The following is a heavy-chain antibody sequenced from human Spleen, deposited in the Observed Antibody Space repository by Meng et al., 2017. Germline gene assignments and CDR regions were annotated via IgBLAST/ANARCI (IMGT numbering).Heavy chain of an antibody. CDR3: TRGGCKSSSCYAEH. CDR2: ISRSGGST. D-gene: IGHD3-16*01. CDR1: GYIFTDYY. Sequence: QVQLVQSGTEVKRPGASGKVSCKTSGYIFTDYYIHWVRQAPGQGLEWMGVISRSGGSTSYAQKFQARISVTRDTSTNTVYMELRSLRPNDTAVYYCTRGGCKSSSCYAEHWGQGTLVTVSS. J-gene: IGHJ4*02. V-gene: IGHV1-46*03.